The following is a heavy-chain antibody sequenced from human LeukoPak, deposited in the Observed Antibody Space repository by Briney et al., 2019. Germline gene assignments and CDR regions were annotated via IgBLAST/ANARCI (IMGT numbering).Heavy chain of an antibody. CDR3: AREANYYGSGSYFEGTFDY. D-gene: IGHD3-10*01. J-gene: IGHJ4*02. CDR2: IYHNGIT. CDR1: GVSISTHY. Sequence: SEALSLTCNVSGVSISTHYWSWIRQSPGKGLEWIGYIYHNGITNYNPSLKSRVTISIDTSKNEFSLKLTSVTAADTAVYYCAREANYYGSGSYFEGTFDYWGQGSLVTVSS. V-gene: IGHV4-59*11.